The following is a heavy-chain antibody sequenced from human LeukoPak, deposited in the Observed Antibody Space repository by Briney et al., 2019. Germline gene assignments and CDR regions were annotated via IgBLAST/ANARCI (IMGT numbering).Heavy chain of an antibody. CDR3: ARDVRCSSTSCYRLHYYGMDV. V-gene: IGHV3-7*01. Sequence: GGSLRLSCAASGFTFNSYWMNWVRQAPGKGLEWVANIKQDGSEKYYVDSVKGRFTISRDNAKNSPYLQMNSLRAEDTAVYYCARDVRCSSTSCYRLHYYGMDVWGQGTTVTVSS. CDR1: GFTFNSYW. J-gene: IGHJ6*02. D-gene: IGHD2-2*01. CDR2: IKQDGSEK.